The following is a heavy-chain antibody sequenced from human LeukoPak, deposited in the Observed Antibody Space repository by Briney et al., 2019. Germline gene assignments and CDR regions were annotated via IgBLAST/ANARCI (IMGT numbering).Heavy chain of an antibody. V-gene: IGHV5-51*01. CDR2: IYPGDSDT. Sequence: GESLKISCKGSGYSFTSYWIGWGRQMPGKVLEWMGIIYPGDSDTRYSPSFQGQVTISADKSITTDYLQWSRLKASATAMYYCARLSGELVRYWGQGTLVTVSS. J-gene: IGHJ4*02. CDR1: GYSFTSYW. D-gene: IGHD6-13*01. CDR3: ARLSGELVRY.